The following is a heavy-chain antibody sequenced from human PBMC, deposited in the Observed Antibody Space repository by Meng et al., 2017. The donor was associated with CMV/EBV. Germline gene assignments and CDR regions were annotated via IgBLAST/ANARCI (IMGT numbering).Heavy chain of an antibody. D-gene: IGHD2-15*01. CDR3: ARAPGIWSPYYFDY. Sequence: LRLSCAISGDSVSSNSAAWNWIRQSPSRGLEWLGRTYYRSKWYNDYAVSVKSRITINPATSKNQFSLQLNSVTPEDTAVYYCARAPGIWSPYYFDYWGQGTLVTVSS. CDR1: GDSVSSNSAA. V-gene: IGHV6-1*01. J-gene: IGHJ4*02. CDR2: TYYRSKWYN.